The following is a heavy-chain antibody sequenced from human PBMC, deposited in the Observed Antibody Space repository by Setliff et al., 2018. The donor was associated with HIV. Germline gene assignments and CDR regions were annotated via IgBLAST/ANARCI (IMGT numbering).Heavy chain of an antibody. J-gene: IGHJ3*02. D-gene: IGHD2-15*01. CDR1: GFTFRNYA. Sequence: GGSLRLSCAASGFTFRNYAMGWVRQGPGKGLEWVSTIGAAAYPTHYAESVKGRFTISRDNAKSTVYLQMGSLSADDTAVYYCARGGFNHAFDIWGQGTMVTVSS. V-gene: IGHV3-23*01. CDR3: ARGGFNHAFDI. CDR2: IGAAAYPT.